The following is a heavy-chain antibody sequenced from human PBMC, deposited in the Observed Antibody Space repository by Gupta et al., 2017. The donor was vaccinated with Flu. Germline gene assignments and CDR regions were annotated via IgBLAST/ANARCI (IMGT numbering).Heavy chain of an antibody. CDR1: GFAVSSYG. J-gene: IGHJ6*03. V-gene: IGHV3-30*18. CDR2: IASDGSHK. CDR3: AKDGPWTASCPYYCYYMDV. D-gene: IGHD2-2*01. Sequence: QMQLVESGGGVVQFGTSLRRCCGASGFAVSSYGMHWVRQAPGKGLEWVADIASDGSHKDYADSVRGRFTISRDNSKNTLSLEMDSLRVEDTAVYXCAKDGPWTASCPYYCYYMDVWGKGTTVTVSS.